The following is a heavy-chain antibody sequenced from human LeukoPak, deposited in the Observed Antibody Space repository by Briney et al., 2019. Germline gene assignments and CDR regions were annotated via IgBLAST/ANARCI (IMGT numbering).Heavy chain of an antibody. CDR1: GFTFSSNW. CDR2: IKQDGSEN. CDR3: VRHLTYFDY. D-gene: IGHD4/OR15-4a*01. V-gene: IGHV3-7*01. J-gene: IGHJ4*02. Sequence: GGSLRLSCAASGFTFSSNWMSWVRQAPGKGLEWVANIKQDGSENYYVDSVEGRFSISRDNAKNSLYLQMNSLRAEDTAVYYCVRHLTYFDYWGQGTLVTVSS.